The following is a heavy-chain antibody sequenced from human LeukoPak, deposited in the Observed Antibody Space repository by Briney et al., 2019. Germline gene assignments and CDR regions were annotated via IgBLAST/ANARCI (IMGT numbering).Heavy chain of an antibody. CDR1: GGTFSSYA. CDR2: INPNSVGT. J-gene: IGHJ3*02. CDR3: ARDHGDPYAFDI. V-gene: IGHV1-2*02. Sequence: ASVKVSCKASGGTFSSYAISWVRQAPGQGLEWMGWINPNSVGTNYAQKFQGRVTMTRDTSISTAYMELSRLRSDDTAVYYCARDHGDPYAFDIWGQGTMVTVSS. D-gene: IGHD3-10*01.